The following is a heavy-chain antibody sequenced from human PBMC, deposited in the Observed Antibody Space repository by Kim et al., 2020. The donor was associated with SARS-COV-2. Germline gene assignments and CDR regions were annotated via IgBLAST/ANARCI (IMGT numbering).Heavy chain of an antibody. CDR3: AKSYYCSSTSCADY. CDR1: GFTFSNYA. J-gene: IGHJ4*02. CDR2: IGSSGGNT. D-gene: IGHD2-2*01. Sequence: GGSLRLSCAASGFTFSNYAMSWVRQAPGKGLEWVSAIGSSGGNTHYADSVKGRFTISRDTSKNTVYLQMNSLRAGDTAVYYCAKSYYCSSTSCADYWGQGTLVTVSS. V-gene: IGHV3-23*01.